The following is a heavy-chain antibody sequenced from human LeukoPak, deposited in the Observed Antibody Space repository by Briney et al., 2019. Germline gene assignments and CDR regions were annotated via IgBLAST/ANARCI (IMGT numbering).Heavy chain of an antibody. J-gene: IGHJ1*01. D-gene: IGHD3-22*01. CDR1: GFTFSSYS. CDR3: ARGYGDYYDSSDYGLFQH. Sequence: GGSLRLSCAASGFTFSSYSMNWVRQALGKGLEWVSYISSSSSTIYYADSVKGRLTISRDNANTSLYLPINSLRAEDTAVYDCARGYGDYYDSSDYGLFQHWGQGTLVTVSS. CDR2: ISSSSSTI. V-gene: IGHV3-48*04.